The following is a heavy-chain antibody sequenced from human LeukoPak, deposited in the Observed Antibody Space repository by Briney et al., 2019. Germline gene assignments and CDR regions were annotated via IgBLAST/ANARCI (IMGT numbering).Heavy chain of an antibody. J-gene: IGHJ4*02. D-gene: IGHD1-7*01. Sequence: GGANYSPSLKSRVTISLDTSKNQFSLKLRSVTAADTAVYYCASKNYGVFDYWGQGTLVTVSS. V-gene: IGHV4-34*01. CDR2: GGA. CDR3: ASKNYGVFDY.